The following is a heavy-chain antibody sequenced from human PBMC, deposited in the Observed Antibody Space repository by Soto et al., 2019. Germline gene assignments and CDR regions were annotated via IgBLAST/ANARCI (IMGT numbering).Heavy chain of an antibody. CDR2: IYWDDDK. V-gene: IGHV2-5*02. J-gene: IGHJ4*02. Sequence: QITLKESGPTLVKPTQTLTLTCTFSGFSLSTSGVGVGWIRQPPGKAPEWLALIYWDDDKRYSPSLKSRLTITKDTAKPPVVLTMTNMVPVDTATYYCAHRIAARLDYWGQGALVTVSS. CDR1: GFSLSTSGVG. CDR3: AHRIAARLDY. D-gene: IGHD6-6*01.